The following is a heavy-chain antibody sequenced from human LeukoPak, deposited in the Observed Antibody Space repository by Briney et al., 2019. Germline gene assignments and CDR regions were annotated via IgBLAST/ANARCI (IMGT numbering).Heavy chain of an antibody. CDR2: INHSGST. CDR3: ATSYGSGSYYDY. D-gene: IGHD3-10*01. J-gene: IGHJ4*02. Sequence: SETLSLTCAAYGGSFSGYYWSWIRQPPGKGLEWIGEINHSGSTNYNPSLKSRVTISVDTSKNQFSLKLSSVTAADTAVYYCATSYGSGSYYDYWGQGTLVTVSS. V-gene: IGHV4-34*01. CDR1: GGSFSGYY.